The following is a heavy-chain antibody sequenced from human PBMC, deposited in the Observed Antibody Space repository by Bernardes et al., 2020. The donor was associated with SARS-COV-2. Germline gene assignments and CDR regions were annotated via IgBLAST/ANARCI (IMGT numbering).Heavy chain of an antibody. CDR3: ARTRTTISTTGIPVDY. D-gene: IGHD2-21*02. Sequence: ASVQIPCKASGYTLTISVIHWVRQAPGQRLEWMGWINPNTGGTNYVQKFQGRVTMTRDTSITTAYMELSRLGSDDTAIYYCARTRTTISTTGIPVDYWGQGTLVTVYS. V-gene: IGHV1-2*02. J-gene: IGHJ4*02. CDR2: INPNTGGT. CDR1: GYTLTISV.